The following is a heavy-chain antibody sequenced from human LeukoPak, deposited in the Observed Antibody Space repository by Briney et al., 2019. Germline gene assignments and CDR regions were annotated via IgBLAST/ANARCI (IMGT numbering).Heavy chain of an antibody. Sequence: SETLSLTCVVYGGSFSGYYWSWIRQPPGKGLEWIGEINHSGSTNYNPSLKSRVTISVDTSKNQFSLKLSSVTAADTAVYYCASSGWGVFDYWGQGTLVTVSS. CDR2: INHSGST. J-gene: IGHJ4*02. D-gene: IGHD6-19*01. CDR3: ASSGWGVFDY. CDR1: GGSFSGYY. V-gene: IGHV4-34*01.